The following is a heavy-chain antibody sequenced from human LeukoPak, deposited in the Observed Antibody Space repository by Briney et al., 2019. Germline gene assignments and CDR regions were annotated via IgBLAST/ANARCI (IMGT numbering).Heavy chain of an antibody. V-gene: IGHV3-20*01. CDR3: DV. CDR1: GFTFDDYG. Sequence: PGGSLRLSCAASGFTFDDYGMSWVRQAPGKGLEWVSGINWNGGSTGYADSVKGQFTISRDNAKNSLYYCARGGLTIFGVVNYMDVWGKGTTVTVSS. CDR2: INWNGGST. J-gene: IGHJ6*03. D-gene: IGHD3-3*01.